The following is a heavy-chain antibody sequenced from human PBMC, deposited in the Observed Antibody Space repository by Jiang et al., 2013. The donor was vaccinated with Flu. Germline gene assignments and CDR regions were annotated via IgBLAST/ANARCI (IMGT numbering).Heavy chain of an antibody. CDR2: ITTNTGG. J-gene: IGHJ4*02. Sequence: TEYSINWIRQAPGQGPEWLGWITTNTGGQRMPRASQGTLSSPWTPLPTRAYLHFSSLTTEDTAVYYCARQMLVGGWTPNLDYWGQGTLVSVSS. D-gene: IGHD3-16*01. V-gene: IGHV7-4-1*02. CDR1: TEYS. CDR3: ARQMLVGGWTPNLDY.